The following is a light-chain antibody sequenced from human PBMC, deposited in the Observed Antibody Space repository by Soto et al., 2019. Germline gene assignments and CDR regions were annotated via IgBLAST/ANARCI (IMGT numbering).Light chain of an antibody. CDR2: GAS. J-gene: IGKJ5*01. CDR3: QQYNNWPPIT. CDR1: QSFRSN. V-gene: IGKV3-15*01. Sequence: EIVMTQSPATLSVSPGDRVTLSCRASQSFRSNSAWYQQKPGQAPRLLIYGASIRATGIPARFSGSGYGTAFTLTISSLQSEDFAVYYCQQYNNWPPITFGQGTRLEIK.